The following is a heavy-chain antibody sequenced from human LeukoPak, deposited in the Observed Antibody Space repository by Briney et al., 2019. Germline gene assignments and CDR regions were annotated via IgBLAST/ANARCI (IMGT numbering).Heavy chain of an antibody. Sequence: ASVKVSCKVSGYTLTELSMHWVRQAPGKGLEWMGGFDPEDGETIYAQKFQGRVTMTEDTSTDTAYVELSSLRSEDTAVYYCAKEIMVGGFMGIHFDYGGQGTLVTVPS. V-gene: IGHV1-24*01. J-gene: IGHJ4*02. CDR2: FDPEDGET. D-gene: IGHD3-16*01. CDR3: AKEIMVGGFMGIHFDY. CDR1: GYTLTELS.